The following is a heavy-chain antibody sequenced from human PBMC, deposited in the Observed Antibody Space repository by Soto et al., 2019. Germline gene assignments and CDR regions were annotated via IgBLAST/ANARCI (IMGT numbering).Heavy chain of an antibody. D-gene: IGHD3-3*01. CDR1: GFSLSTTGVG. CDR2: IYWNDDN. V-gene: IGHV2-5*01. Sequence: QITLKESGPTLVKPTQTLTLTCTFSGFSLSTTGVGVGWIRHPPGKALEWLALIYWNDDNRYSPSLKRRLTITKDTSKNQVVLTMTNMDPVDTATYYCAHLGPNFYFDYWGQGTLVTVSS. CDR3: AHLGPNFYFDY. J-gene: IGHJ4*02.